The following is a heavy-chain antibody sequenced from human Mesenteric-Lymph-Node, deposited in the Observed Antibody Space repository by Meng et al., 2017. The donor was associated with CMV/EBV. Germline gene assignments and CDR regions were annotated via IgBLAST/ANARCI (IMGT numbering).Heavy chain of an antibody. V-gene: IGHV4-59*01. CDR3: ARGRYCTDTSCYFDY. CDR2: SFYTGRT. D-gene: IGHD2-8*02. J-gene: IGHJ4*02. Sequence: SETLSLTCTVSGGSISSCYWSWFRQPPGKGLEWIGFSFYTGRTNYNLSLRSRVTISVDTSKNRFSLKLTSVTAADTAVYYCARGRYCTDTSCYFDYWGRGALVTVSS. CDR1: GGSISSCY.